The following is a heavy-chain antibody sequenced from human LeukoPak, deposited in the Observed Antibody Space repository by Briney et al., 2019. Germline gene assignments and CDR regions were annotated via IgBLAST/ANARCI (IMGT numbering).Heavy chain of an antibody. CDR3: ARGETSRWFDY. CDR1: GYTFTCYG. D-gene: IGHD3-16*02. V-gene: IGHV1-18*01. Sequence: ASVKVSCKASGYTFTCYGMSWVRQAPGQGLEWMGGISAYNGNTNYAQKLQGRVTMTTDTSTSTAYMELRSLRSDDSAVYYCARGETSRWFDYWGQGTLVTVSS. CDR2: ISAYNGNT. J-gene: IGHJ4*02.